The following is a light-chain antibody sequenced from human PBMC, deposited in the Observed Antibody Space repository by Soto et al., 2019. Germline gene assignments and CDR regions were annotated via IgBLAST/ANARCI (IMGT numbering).Light chain of an antibody. V-gene: IGKV3-11*01. CDR3: QQYYSYPPT. Sequence: EIVLTQSPAALSLSPGDRATLSCRASQSVSDSLAWYQQKPGQAPRLLIYDASTRATGIPDRFSGSGTGTDFTLTINSLRPEDFATYYCQQYYSYPPTFGQGTKLEIK. J-gene: IGKJ2*01. CDR1: QSVSDS. CDR2: DAS.